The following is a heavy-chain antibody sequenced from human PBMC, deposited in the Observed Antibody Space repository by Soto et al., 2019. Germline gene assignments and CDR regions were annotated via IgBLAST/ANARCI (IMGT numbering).Heavy chain of an antibody. CDR3: ARHHGSLDY. Sequence: QVQLQESGPGLVKPSETLSLTCTVSGGSISSYYWSWIRQPPGKGLEWIGYIYYSGSTNYNPSLKSRVTISVDTSKNQFSLKLSSVTAADTAVYYYARHHGSLDYWGQGTLVTVSS. J-gene: IGHJ4*02. CDR2: IYYSGST. D-gene: IGHD2-15*01. V-gene: IGHV4-59*08. CDR1: GGSISSYY.